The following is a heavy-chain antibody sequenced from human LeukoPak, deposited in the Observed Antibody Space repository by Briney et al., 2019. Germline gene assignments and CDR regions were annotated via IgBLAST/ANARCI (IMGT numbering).Heavy chain of an antibody. J-gene: IGHJ4*02. V-gene: IGHV4-38-2*02. D-gene: IGHD3-22*01. Sequence: PSETLSLTCTVSGYSISSGYYWGWIRPPPGKGLEWIGSIYHSGSTYYNPSLKSRVTISVDTSKNQFSLKLSSVTAADTAVYYCARDQPYYYDSSGSPDPPWYFDYWGQGTLVTVSS. CDR2: IYHSGST. CDR3: ARDQPYYYDSSGSPDPPWYFDY. CDR1: GYSISSGYY.